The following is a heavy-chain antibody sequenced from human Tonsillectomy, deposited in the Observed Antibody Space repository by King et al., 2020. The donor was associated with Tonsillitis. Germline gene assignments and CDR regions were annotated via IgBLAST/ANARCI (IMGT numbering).Heavy chain of an antibody. CDR3: VKRYDSSSYIDI. D-gene: IGHD3-22*01. V-gene: IGHV3-30*18. J-gene: IGHJ3*02. CDR2: ISYDGSNK. CDR1: GFTFSSWG. Sequence: VQLVESGGGVVQPGRSLRLSCAASGFTFSSWGMHWVRQAPGKGLEWVAVISYDGSNKYYADSVKGRFTISRDNSKNTLYLQMNSLRIEDTAVYYCVKRYDSSSYIDIWGQGKMVTVSS.